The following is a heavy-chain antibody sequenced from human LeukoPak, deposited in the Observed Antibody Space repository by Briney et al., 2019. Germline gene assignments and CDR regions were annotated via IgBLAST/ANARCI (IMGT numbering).Heavy chain of an antibody. J-gene: IGHJ3*02. D-gene: IGHD3/OR15-3a*01. V-gene: IGHV4-61*02. Sequence: SEALSLTCTVSGGSISSGSYYWSWIRQPAGKGLEWIGRIYTSGSTNYNPSLKSRVTISVDTSKNQFSLKLSSVTAADTAVYYCARAGLVIIYPNDAFDIWGQGTMVTVSS. CDR1: GGSISSGSYY. CDR2: IYTSGST. CDR3: ARAGLVIIYPNDAFDI.